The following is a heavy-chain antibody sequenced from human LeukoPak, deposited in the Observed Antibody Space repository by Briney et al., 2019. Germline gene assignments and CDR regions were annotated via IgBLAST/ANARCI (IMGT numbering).Heavy chain of an antibody. Sequence: SETLSLTCAVYGGSFSGYYWSWIRQPPGKGLEWIGEINHSGSTNYNPSLKSRVTISVATSKNQFSLKLTSVTAADTAVYYCARATYSSGWGTSDYWGQGTLVTVSS. V-gene: IGHV4-34*01. CDR2: INHSGST. J-gene: IGHJ4*02. CDR3: ARATYSSGWGTSDY. CDR1: GGSFSGYY. D-gene: IGHD6-19*01.